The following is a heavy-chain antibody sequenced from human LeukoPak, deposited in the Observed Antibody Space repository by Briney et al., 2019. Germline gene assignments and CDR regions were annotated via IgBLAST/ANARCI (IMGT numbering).Heavy chain of an antibody. V-gene: IGHV4-59*08. CDR2: IYYSGST. CDR3: ARQGGYDFGELGWFDP. CDR1: GGSISSYY. D-gene: IGHD5-12*01. Sequence: TSETLSLTCTVSGGSISSYYWSWIRQPPGKGLECIGYIYYSGSTNYNPSLKSRVTISVDTSKNQFSLKLSSVTAADTAVYYCARQGGYDFGELGWFDPWGQGTLVTVSS. J-gene: IGHJ5*02.